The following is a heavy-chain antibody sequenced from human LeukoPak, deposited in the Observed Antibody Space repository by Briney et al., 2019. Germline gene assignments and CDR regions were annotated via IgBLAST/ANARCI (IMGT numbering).Heavy chain of an antibody. CDR2: IYYRGST. V-gene: IGHV4-59*01. CDR1: GGSISSYY. CDR3: ARDHRPYYDFWSGYKPFDI. Sequence: SETLSLTCTVSGGSISSYYWSWIRQPPGKGLEWIGYIYYRGSTNYNPSLKSRVTISVDTSKNQFSLKLSSVTAADTAVYYCARDHRPYYDFWSGYKPFDIWGQGTMVTVSS. J-gene: IGHJ3*02. D-gene: IGHD3-3*01.